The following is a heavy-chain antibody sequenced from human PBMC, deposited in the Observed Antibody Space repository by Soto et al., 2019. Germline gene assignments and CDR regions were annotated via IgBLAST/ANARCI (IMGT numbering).Heavy chain of an antibody. CDR2: ISGSGGST. Sequence: GGSLRLSCAASGFTFSSYAMSWVRQAPGKGLEWVSAISGSGGSTYYADSVKGRFTISRDNSKNTLYLQMNSLRAEDTAVYYCAKDFPLVCTNGVCPDYYFDYWGQGTLVTVSS. J-gene: IGHJ4*02. CDR3: AKDFPLVCTNGVCPDYYFDY. D-gene: IGHD2-8*01. V-gene: IGHV3-23*01. CDR1: GFTFSSYA.